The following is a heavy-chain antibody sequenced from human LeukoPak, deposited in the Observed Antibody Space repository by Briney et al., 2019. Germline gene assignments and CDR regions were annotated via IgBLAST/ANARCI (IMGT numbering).Heavy chain of an antibody. CDR2: ISYDGSNK. CDR1: GLTFSSYA. CDR3: ARDRETYYDFWSGYYTGIFDY. V-gene: IGHV3-30-3*01. D-gene: IGHD3-3*01. J-gene: IGHJ4*02. Sequence: GGSLRLSCAASGLTFSSYAMHWVRQAPGKGLEWVAVISYDGSNKYYADSVKGRFTISRDNSKNTLYLQMNSLRAEDTAVYYCARDRETYYDFWSGYYTGIFDYWGQGTLVTVSS.